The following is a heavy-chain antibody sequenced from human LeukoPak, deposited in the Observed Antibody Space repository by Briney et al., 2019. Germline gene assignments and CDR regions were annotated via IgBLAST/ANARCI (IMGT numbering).Heavy chain of an antibody. J-gene: IGHJ4*02. CDR1: GGTFSSYA. D-gene: IGHD3-22*01. CDR3: AREGSGYYYDNADYFDY. V-gene: IGHV1-69*06. CDR2: IIPIFGTA. Sequence: ASVKVSCKASGGTFSSYAISWVRQAPGQGLEWMGGIIPIFGTANYAQKFQGRVTITADKSTSTAYMELSSLRSEDTAVYYCAREGSGYYYDNADYFDYWGQGTLVTVSS.